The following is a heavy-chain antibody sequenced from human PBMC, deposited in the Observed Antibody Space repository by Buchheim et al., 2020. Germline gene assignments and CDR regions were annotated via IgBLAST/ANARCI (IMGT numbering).Heavy chain of an antibody. J-gene: IGHJ4*02. CDR3: ARSDGSGSYWPLGDY. Sequence: VQLVESGGGVVQPGRSLRLSCAASGFTFSSYGMHWVRQAPGKGLEWVAVISYDGSNKYYADSVKGRFTISRDNSKNTLYLQMNSLRAEDTAVYYCARSDGSGSYWPLGDYWGQGTL. CDR1: GFTFSSYG. D-gene: IGHD3-10*01. V-gene: IGHV3-30*03. CDR2: ISYDGSNK.